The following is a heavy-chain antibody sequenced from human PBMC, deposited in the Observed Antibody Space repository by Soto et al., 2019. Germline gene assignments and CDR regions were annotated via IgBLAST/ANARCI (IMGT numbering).Heavy chain of an antibody. D-gene: IGHD2-2*01. CDR1: GYTFTNFG. CDR2: ISAYNGNT. J-gene: IGHJ6*02. CDR3: AREWDIVLVPAASQYYYYGMDV. V-gene: IGHV1-18*01. Sequence: ASVKVSCKASGYTFTNFGISWVRQAPGQGLEWMGWISAYNGNTNYAQKFQGRVTMTTDTSTSTAYMEVRSLRSEDTAVYYCAREWDIVLVPAASQYYYYGMDVWGQGTLVTVS.